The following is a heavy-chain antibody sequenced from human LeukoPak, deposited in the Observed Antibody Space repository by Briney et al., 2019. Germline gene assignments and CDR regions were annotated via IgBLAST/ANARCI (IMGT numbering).Heavy chain of an antibody. CDR2: ISYDGSNK. V-gene: IGHV3-30-3*01. CDR1: GFTFSSYA. D-gene: IGHD2-21*02. J-gene: IGHJ4*02. CDR3: ARVPGPLAYCGGDCYSLAGY. Sequence: GSLRLSCAASGFTFSSYAMHWVRQAPGEGLEWVAVISYDGSNKYYADSVKGQFTISRDNSKNTLYLQMNSLRAEDTAVYYCARVPGPLAYCGGDCYSLAGYWGQGTLVTVSS.